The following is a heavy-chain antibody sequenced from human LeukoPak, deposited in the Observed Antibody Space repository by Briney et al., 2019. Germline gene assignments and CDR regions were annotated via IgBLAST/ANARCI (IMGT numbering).Heavy chain of an antibody. CDR2: ISGTVGST. Sequence: GGSLRLSCAASRFTFSSYAMSWVRQAPGNGLEWVSAISGTVGSTYYADSVKGRFTISRDNSKNTLYLQMNSLRAEDTAVYYCAKDRGSIAVAGIDYWGQGTLVTVSS. CDR1: RFTFSSYA. J-gene: IGHJ4*02. CDR3: AKDRGSIAVAGIDY. V-gene: IGHV3-23*01. D-gene: IGHD6-19*01.